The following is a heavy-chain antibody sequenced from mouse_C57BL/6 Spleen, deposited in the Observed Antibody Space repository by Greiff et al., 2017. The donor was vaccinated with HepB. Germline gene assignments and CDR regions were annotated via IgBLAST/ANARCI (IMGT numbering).Heavy chain of an antibody. V-gene: IGHV1-82*01. J-gene: IGHJ3*01. Sequence: VQLQQSGPELVKPGASVKISCKASGYAFSSSWMNWVKQRPGKGLEWIGRIYPGDGDTNYNGKFKGKATLTADKSSSTAYMQLSSLTSEDSAVYFCARGLPSGFAYWGQGTLVTVSA. CDR1: GYAFSSSW. CDR3: ARGLPSGFAY. CDR2: IYPGDGDT. D-gene: IGHD2-4*01.